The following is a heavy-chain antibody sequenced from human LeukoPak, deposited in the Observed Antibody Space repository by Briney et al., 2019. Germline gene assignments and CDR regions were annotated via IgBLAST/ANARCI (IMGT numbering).Heavy chain of an antibody. J-gene: IGHJ5*02. Sequence: GGSLRLSCAASGFTFSSYWMHWVRQGPGKGLVWVSRISTDGSSTDYADSVKGRFTISRENAKNTLYLQMNSLRAEDTAVYYCARTRTLPIAGGFDTWGQGSLVTVSS. CDR3: ARTRTLPIAGGFDT. D-gene: IGHD3-16*01. CDR2: ISTDGSST. V-gene: IGHV3-74*01. CDR1: GFTFSSYW.